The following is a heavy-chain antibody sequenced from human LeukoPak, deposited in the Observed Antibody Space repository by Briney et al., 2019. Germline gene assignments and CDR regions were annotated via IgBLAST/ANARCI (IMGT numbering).Heavy chain of an antibody. J-gene: IGHJ5*02. Sequence: GGSLRLSCAASGFTFSSYWMHWVRQGPGKGLVWVSRISTDGSSTDYADSVKGRFTISRENAKNTLYLQMNSLRAEDTAVYYCARTRTLPIAGGFDTWGQGSLVTVSS. CDR3: ARTRTLPIAGGFDT. D-gene: IGHD3-16*01. CDR2: ISTDGSST. V-gene: IGHV3-74*01. CDR1: GFTFSSYW.